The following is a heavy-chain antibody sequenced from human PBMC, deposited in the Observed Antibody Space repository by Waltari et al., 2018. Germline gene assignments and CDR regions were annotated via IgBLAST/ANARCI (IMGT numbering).Heavy chain of an antibody. CDR2: IVVGSGNT. CDR1: GFTFTSSA. CDR3: AADAALTMVRGVTYYYGMDV. J-gene: IGHJ6*02. Sequence: QMQLVQSGPEVKKPGTSVKVSCKASGFTFTSSAVQWVRQARGQRLEWIGWIVVGSGNTNYAQKFQERVTITRDMSTSTAYMELSSLRSEDTAVYYCAADAALTMVRGVTYYYGMDVWGQGTTVTVSS. V-gene: IGHV1-58*01. D-gene: IGHD3-10*01.